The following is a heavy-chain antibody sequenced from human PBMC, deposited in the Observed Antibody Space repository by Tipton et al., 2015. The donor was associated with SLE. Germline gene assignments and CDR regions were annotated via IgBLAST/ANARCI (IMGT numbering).Heavy chain of an antibody. CDR3: AREHGSDSYGSPFDY. D-gene: IGHD5-18*01. Sequence: SLRLSCAASGFTFSSYAMHWVRQAPGKGLEWVAVISYDGSNKYYADSAKGRFTISRDNSKNTLYLQMNSLRAEDTAVYYCAREHGSDSYGSPFDYWGQGTLVTVSS. J-gene: IGHJ4*02. CDR1: GFTFSSYA. V-gene: IGHV3-30*04. CDR2: ISYDGSNK.